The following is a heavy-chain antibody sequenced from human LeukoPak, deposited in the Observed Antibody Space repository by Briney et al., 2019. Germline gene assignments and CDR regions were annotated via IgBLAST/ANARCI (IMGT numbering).Heavy chain of an antibody. V-gene: IGHV4-59*08. CDR3: ARHEPTGGLPRFDY. Sequence: SETLSLTCTVSGGSISSYYWSWIRQPPGKGLEWIGYIYYSGSTNYNPSLKSRVTISVDTSKNQFSLKLSSVTAADTAVYYCARHEPTGGLPRFDYWGQGTLVTVSS. CDR2: IYYSGST. D-gene: IGHD7-27*01. J-gene: IGHJ4*02. CDR1: GGSISSYY.